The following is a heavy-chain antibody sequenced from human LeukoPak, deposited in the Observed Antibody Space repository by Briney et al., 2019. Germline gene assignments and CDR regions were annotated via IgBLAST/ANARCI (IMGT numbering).Heavy chain of an antibody. V-gene: IGHV4-34*01. Sequence: ASETLSLTCTVSGGSISSYYWSWIRQPPGKGLVWIGEINHSGSTNYNPSLKSRVTISVDTSKNQFSLKLSSVTAADTAVYYCARASVTMIDYWGQGTLVTVSS. CDR2: INHSGST. CDR3: ARASVTMIDY. J-gene: IGHJ4*02. CDR1: GGSISSYY. D-gene: IGHD4-17*01.